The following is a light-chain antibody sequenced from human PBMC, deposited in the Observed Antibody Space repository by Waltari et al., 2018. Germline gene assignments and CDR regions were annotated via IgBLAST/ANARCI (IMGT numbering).Light chain of an antibody. CDR1: SGRIAINS. V-gene: IGLV6-57*03. J-gene: IGLJ3*02. Sequence: NFMLTQPHSVSESPGRTVTISCTRSSGRIAINSVRWYQQRPGSAPTTVIYEDDQRPSGVPDRFSGSIDSSSNSASLTISGLKTEDEADYYCQSYHAGNPWVFGGGTRLTVV. CDR3: QSYHAGNPWV. CDR2: EDD.